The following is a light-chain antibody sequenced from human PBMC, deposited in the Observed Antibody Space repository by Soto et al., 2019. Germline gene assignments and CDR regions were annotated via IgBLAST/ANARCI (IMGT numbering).Light chain of an antibody. V-gene: IGKV1-9*01. CDR1: QGISSY. CDR3: QQLNSYPF. CDR2: AAS. J-gene: IGKJ4*01. Sequence: DIQLTQSPSFLSASVGDRVTMTCRASQGISSYLAWYQQKPGKAPKLLIYAASTLQSGVPSRFSGSGSGTEFTLTISSVQPEDFATYYCQQLNSYPFFGGGTKVEIK.